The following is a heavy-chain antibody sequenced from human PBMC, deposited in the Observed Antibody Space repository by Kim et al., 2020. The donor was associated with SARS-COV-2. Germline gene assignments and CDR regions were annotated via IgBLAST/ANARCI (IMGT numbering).Heavy chain of an antibody. V-gene: IGHV3-53*01. J-gene: IGHJ4*02. Sequence: GRSLRLSCAASGFTVSSNYMSWVRQAPGKGLEWVSVIYSGGSTYYADSVKGRFTISRDNSKNTLYLQMNSLRAEDTAVYYCVRIKLDYGDYVFDYWGQGTLVTVSS. D-gene: IGHD4-17*01. CDR1: GFTVSSNY. CDR3: VRIKLDYGDYVFDY. CDR2: IYSGGST.